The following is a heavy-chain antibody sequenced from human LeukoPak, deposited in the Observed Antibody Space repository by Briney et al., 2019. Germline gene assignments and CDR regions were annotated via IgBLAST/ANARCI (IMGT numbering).Heavy chain of an antibody. CDR2: IYSGGST. V-gene: IGHV3-66*01. J-gene: IGHJ4*02. Sequence: PGGSLRLSCAASGFTVSSTYMSWVRQAPGKGLEWVSVIYSGGSTYYADSVKGRFTISRDNSKNTLYLQMNSLRAEDTAVYYCARSANWGSVLYFDYWGQGTLVTVSS. CDR3: ARSANWGSVLYFDY. CDR1: GFTVSSTY. D-gene: IGHD7-27*01.